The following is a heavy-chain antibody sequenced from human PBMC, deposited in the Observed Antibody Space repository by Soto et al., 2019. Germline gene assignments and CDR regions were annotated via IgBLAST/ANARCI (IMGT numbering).Heavy chain of an antibody. D-gene: IGHD2-15*01. CDR3: IGEIKSGGLDY. CDR1: GFDVYT. J-gene: IGHJ4*02. V-gene: IGHV3-9*01. Sequence: EVQLVESGGNWVQPGRSLRLSCASSGFDVYTMHLIRQAPGVGLEWVAGINWDSTYMGYADSVKGRFTVSRDNAKKSLYLQLTGLRAADTSLYYCIGEIKSGGLDYWGRGTLVTVSS. CDR2: INWDSTYM.